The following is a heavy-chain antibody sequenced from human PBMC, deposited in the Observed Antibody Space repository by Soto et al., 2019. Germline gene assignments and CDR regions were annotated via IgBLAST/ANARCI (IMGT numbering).Heavy chain of an antibody. CDR3: ARDRPDYGSGSYDSDWFDP. V-gene: IGHV3-30-3*01. CDR1: GFTFSSYA. Sequence: GGSLRLSCAASGFTFSSYAMHWVRQAPGKGLEWVAVISYDGSNKYYADSVKGRFTISRDNSKNTLYLQMNSLRAEDTAVYYCARDRPDYGSGSYDSDWFDPWGQGTLVTVSS. J-gene: IGHJ5*02. D-gene: IGHD3-10*01. CDR2: ISYDGSNK.